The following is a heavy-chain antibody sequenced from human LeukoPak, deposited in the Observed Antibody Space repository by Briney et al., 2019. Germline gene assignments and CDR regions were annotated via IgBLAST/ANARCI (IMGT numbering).Heavy chain of an antibody. V-gene: IGHV1-18*01. D-gene: IGHD3-22*01. CDR3: ATYYYDSSGYGGDALDY. J-gene: IGHJ4*02. CDR1: GYTFTSYG. CDR2: ISAYNGDT. Sequence: GASVKVSCKASGYTFTSYGISWVRQAPGQGLEWMGWISAYNGDTNYAQRLQGRVTMTTDTSTSTAYMELRSLRSDDTAVYYCATYYYDSSGYGGDALDYWGQGTLVTVSS.